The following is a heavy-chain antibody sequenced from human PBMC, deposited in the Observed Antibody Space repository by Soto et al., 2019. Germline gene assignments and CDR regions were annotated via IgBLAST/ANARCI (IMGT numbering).Heavy chain of an antibody. CDR1: GYSYTTYW. D-gene: IGHD2-2*02. CDR3: ARHKTLPAAIPTGTTYYYYGMDV. Sequence: GESLKISCKGSGYSYTTYWIGWVRQMPGKGLEWMGIIYSGDSDTRYSPSFQGQVTISADKSISTAYPQWSSLKASDPAMYYCARHKTLPAAIPTGTTYYYYGMDVWGQGTTVTASS. J-gene: IGHJ6*02. CDR2: IYSGDSDT. V-gene: IGHV5-51*01.